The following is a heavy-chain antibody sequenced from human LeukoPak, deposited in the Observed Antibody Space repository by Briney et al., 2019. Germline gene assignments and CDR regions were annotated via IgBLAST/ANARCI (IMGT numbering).Heavy chain of an antibody. CDR2: IKQDGSEK. J-gene: IGHJ4*02. CDR1: GFTFSNYW. D-gene: IGHD3-9*01. CDR3: AGGTGFIIKD. V-gene: IGHV3-7*03. Sequence: GGSLRLSCAASGFTFSNYWMHWVRQAPGKGLEWVANIKQDGSEKYYVGSVKGRFSISRDNAKNSLYLQMNNLRVEDTAMYYCAGGTGFIIKDWGQGTLVTVSS.